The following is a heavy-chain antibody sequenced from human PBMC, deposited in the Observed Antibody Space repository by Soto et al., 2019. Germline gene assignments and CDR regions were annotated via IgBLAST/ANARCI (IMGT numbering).Heavy chain of an antibody. Sequence: GGSLRLSCAASGFTFSSYAMSWVRQAPGKGLEWVSAISGSGGSTYYADSVKGRFTISRDNSKNTLYLQMNSLRAEDTAVYYCAKAGASYCSGGSCYIDYWGQGTLVTVSS. V-gene: IGHV3-23*01. CDR1: GFTFSSYA. CDR2: ISGSGGST. J-gene: IGHJ4*02. D-gene: IGHD2-15*01. CDR3: AKAGASYCSGGSCYIDY.